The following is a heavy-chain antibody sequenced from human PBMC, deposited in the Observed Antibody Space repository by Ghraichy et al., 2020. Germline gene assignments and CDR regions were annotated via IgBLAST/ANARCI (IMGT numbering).Heavy chain of an antibody. V-gene: IGHV3-74*01. CDR1: GFSFSNYW. CDR3: ARAGGSSSFYYSGMDV. CDR2: MYSDGSSA. D-gene: IGHD6-13*01. Sequence: SCAASGFSFSNYWMHWVRQVPGKGLVWVSRMYSDGSSAIYADSVKGRFTISRDNAKNTLFLQMSSLRVEDTAVYYCARAGGSSSFYYSGMDVWGHGTTVIVSS. J-gene: IGHJ6*02.